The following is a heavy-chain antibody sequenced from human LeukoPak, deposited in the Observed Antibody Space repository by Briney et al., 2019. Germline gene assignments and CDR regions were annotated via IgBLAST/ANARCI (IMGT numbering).Heavy chain of an antibody. CDR1: GGSISSSSYY. CDR3: ARTAQSRGYYFDY. CDR2: IYYSGST. Sequence: PSETLSLTCTVSGGSISSSSYYWGWIRQPPGKGLEWIGSIYYSGSTYYNPSLKSRVTISVDTSKNQFSLKLSSVTAADTAVYYCARTAQSRGYYFDYWGQGTLVTVSS. J-gene: IGHJ4*02. V-gene: IGHV4-39*07. D-gene: IGHD3-16*01.